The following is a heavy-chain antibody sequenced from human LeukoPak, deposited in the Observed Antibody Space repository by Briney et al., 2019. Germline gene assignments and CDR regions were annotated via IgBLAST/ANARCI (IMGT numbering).Heavy chain of an antibody. J-gene: IGHJ6*02. D-gene: IGHD1-26*01. Sequence: GGSLRLSCAASGFTFSSYAMSWVRQAPGKGLEWVSAISGSGGSTYYADSVKGRFTISRDNSKNTLYLQMNSLRAEDTAVYYCAKYSGSTYYYYGMDVWGQGTTVTVSS. CDR3: AKYSGSTYYYYGMDV. CDR1: GFTFSSYA. CDR2: ISGSGGST. V-gene: IGHV3-23*01.